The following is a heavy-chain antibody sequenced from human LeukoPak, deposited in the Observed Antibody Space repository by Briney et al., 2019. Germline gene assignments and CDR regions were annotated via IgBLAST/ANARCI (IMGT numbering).Heavy chain of an antibody. D-gene: IGHD6-13*01. J-gene: IGHJ1*01. CDR3: AKDRAQSSSWYSKYFRH. V-gene: IGHV3-23*01. Sequence: PGGSLRLSCAASGFTFSSYAMSWVRQAPGKGLEWVSAISGSGGSTYYADSVKGRFTISRDNSKNTLYLQMNSLRAEDAAVYYCAKDRAQSSSWYSKYFRHWGQGTLVTVSS. CDR1: GFTFSSYA. CDR2: ISGSGGST.